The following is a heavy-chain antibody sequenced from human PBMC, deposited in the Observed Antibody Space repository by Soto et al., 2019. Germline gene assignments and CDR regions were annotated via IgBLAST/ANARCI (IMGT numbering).Heavy chain of an antibody. Sequence: QVHLQESGPGLVNPSETLSLTCSVSGGSINNHYWSWIRQPPGKGLEWIGYVYYTGSTNYNPSLKRRVTMSVETSKHQFSLNLTSLTAADTAIYYCARANWYSEYWGQGTLVTVSS. J-gene: IGHJ4*02. V-gene: IGHV4-59*11. CDR3: ARANWYSEY. D-gene: IGHD7-27*01. CDR1: GGSINNHY. CDR2: VYYTGST.